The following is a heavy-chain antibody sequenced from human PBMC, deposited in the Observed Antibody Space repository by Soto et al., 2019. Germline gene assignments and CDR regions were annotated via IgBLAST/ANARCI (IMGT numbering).Heavy chain of an antibody. Sequence: SVKVSCKASGGTFSSYAISWVRQAPGQGLEWMGGIIPIFGTANYAQKFQGRVTITADESTSTAYMELSSLRSEDTAVYYCARGDSSGSYYFDYWGRGTLVTVSS. CDR1: GGTFSSYA. J-gene: IGHJ4*02. CDR2: IIPIFGTA. D-gene: IGHD3-22*01. V-gene: IGHV1-69*13. CDR3: ARGDSSGSYYFDY.